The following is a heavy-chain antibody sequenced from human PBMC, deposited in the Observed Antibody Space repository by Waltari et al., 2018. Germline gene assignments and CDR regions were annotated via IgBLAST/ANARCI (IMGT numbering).Heavy chain of an antibody. CDR1: GDSISTGRYY. CDR3: AGGSSSGWYAF. D-gene: IGHD6-19*01. J-gene: IGHJ5*01. CDR2: VFYSGST. V-gene: IGHV4-39*01. Sequence: QLQLQESGPGLVKPSEPLSLSCRVPGDSISTGRYYWGWIRQPPGKGLEWIGSVFYSGSTYYNPSLKSRVTMSIDTSKNQISLKLTSVTAADTAVFYCAGGSSSGWYAFWGQGILVTVPS.